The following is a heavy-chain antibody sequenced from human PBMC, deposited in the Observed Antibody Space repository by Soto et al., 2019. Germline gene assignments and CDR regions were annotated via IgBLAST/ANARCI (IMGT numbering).Heavy chain of an antibody. D-gene: IGHD2-21*02. CDR2: THHSGST. J-gene: IGHJ4*02. Sequence: PSETLSLTCAVYGGSFSGYYWSWIRQPPGKGLEWIGETHHSGSTAYNPSLKSRVTISVDTSRNQFSLKLNSVTAADTAVYYCARTTAAIHLNYWSQGTLVTVS. CDR1: GGSFSGYY. CDR3: ARTTAAIHLNY. V-gene: IGHV4-34*01.